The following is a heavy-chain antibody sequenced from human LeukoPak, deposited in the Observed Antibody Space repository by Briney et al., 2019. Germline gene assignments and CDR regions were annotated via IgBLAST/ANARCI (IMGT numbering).Heavy chain of an antibody. CDR3: AKSPYRAAAGADAFDI. CDR2: ISGSGGST. CDR1: GFTFSSYS. J-gene: IGHJ3*02. Sequence: GGSLRLSCAASGFTFSSYSMSWVRQAPGKGLEWVSAISGSGGSTYYADSVKGRFTISRDNSKNTLYLQMNSLRAEDTAVYYCAKSPYRAAAGADAFDIWGQGTMVTVSS. D-gene: IGHD6-13*01. V-gene: IGHV3-23*01.